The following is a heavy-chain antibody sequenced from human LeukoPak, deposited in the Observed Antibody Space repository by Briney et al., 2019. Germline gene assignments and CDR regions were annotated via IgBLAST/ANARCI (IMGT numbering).Heavy chain of an antibody. CDR3: ARGQVGAIQLFDY. CDR1: GASVRSYY. V-gene: IGHV4-59*02. J-gene: IGHJ4*02. CDR2: LSHSGSS. D-gene: IGHD1-26*01. Sequence: PSETLSLTCTVSGASVRSYYWGWIRQPPGRGLEWIGYLSHSGSSDCNPSLKSRVTISVGTSKNQFSLKLSSMTAADTAMYYCARGQVGAIQLFDYWGQGTLVTVSS.